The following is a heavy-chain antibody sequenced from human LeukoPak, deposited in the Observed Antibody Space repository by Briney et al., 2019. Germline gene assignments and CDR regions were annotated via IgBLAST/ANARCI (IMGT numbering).Heavy chain of an antibody. CDR3: ARVGERITIFGVVPGKFDY. Sequence: ASVKVSCKASGYTFTSYGISWVRQAPGQGLEWMGWISAYNGNTNYAQKLQGRVTMTTDTSTSTAYMELRSLRSDDTAVYYCARVGERITIFGVVPGKFDYWGQGTLVTVSS. CDR1: GYTFTSYG. D-gene: IGHD3-3*01. CDR2: ISAYNGNT. V-gene: IGHV1-18*01. J-gene: IGHJ4*02.